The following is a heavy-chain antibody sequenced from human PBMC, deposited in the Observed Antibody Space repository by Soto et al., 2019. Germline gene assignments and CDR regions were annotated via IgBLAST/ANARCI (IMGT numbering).Heavy chain of an antibody. V-gene: IGHV1-18*01. CDR3: ARDLGDFDY. CDR1: GYTFSAYD. J-gene: IGHJ4*02. D-gene: IGHD1-26*01. CDR2: ISAYNGNT. Sequence: ASVKVSCKTSGYTFSAYDIYWVRQAPGQGLEWMGWISAYNGNTNYAQKLQGRVTMTTDTSTSTAYMELRSLRSDDTAVYYCARDLGDFDYWDQGTLVTGSS.